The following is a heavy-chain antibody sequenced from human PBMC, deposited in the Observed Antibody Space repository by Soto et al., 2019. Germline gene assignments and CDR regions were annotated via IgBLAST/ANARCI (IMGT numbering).Heavy chain of an antibody. D-gene: IGHD1-26*01. V-gene: IGHV4-31*03. CDR3: AGGGSYNYVSYYYGMDV. CDR2: IYYSGST. Sequence: QVQLQESGPGLVKPSQTLSLTCTVSGGSISSGGYYWSWIRQHPGKGLEWIGYIYYSGSTYYNPSLKSRVTISVDTSKNQFSLKLSSVTAADTAVYYCAGGGSYNYVSYYYGMDVWGQGTTVTVSS. CDR1: GGSISSGGYY. J-gene: IGHJ6*02.